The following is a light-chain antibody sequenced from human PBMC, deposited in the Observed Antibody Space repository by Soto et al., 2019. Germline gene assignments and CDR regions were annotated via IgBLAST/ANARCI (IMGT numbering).Light chain of an antibody. V-gene: IGLV2-11*01. Sequence: QSALTQPRSVSGSPGQSVTISCTGTSSDVGVYNYVSWYQQHPGRAPTLMIYDVTKRPSGVPDRFSGSKSGNTASLTISGLQAEDEADYYCCSYVGSYNVVFGGGTKVTVL. CDR2: DVT. J-gene: IGLJ2*01. CDR1: SSDVGVYNY. CDR3: CSYVGSYNVV.